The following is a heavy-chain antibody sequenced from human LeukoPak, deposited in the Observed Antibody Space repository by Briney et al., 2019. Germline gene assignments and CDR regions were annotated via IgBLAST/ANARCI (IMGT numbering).Heavy chain of an antibody. D-gene: IGHD4-23*01. Sequence: ASVKVSCKASGYTFTSYDINWVRQATGQGLEWMGWMNPNSGNTGYAQKFQGRVTMTRNTSISTAYMELSSLRSEDTAVYYCARTTVVTFGVDYWGQGTLVTVSS. CDR3: ARTTVVTFGVDY. V-gene: IGHV1-8*01. CDR2: MNPNSGNT. CDR1: GYTFTSYD. J-gene: IGHJ4*02.